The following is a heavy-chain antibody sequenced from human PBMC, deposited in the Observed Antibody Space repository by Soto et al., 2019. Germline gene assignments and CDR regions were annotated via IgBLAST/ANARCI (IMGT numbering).Heavy chain of an antibody. CDR3: AKYSSGWWDAFDI. J-gene: IGHJ3*02. D-gene: IGHD6-19*01. Sequence: LRLSCAASGFTFSSYAMSWVRQAPGKGLEWVSAISGSGGSTYYADSVKGRFTISRDNSKNTLYLQMNSLRAEDTAVYYCAKYSSGWWDAFDIWGQRTMVTAS. V-gene: IGHV3-23*01. CDR1: GFTFSSYA. CDR2: ISGSGGST.